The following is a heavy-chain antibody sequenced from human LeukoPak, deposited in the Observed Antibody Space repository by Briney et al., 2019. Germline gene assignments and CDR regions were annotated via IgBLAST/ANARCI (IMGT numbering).Heavy chain of an antibody. J-gene: IGHJ4*02. V-gene: IGHV4-59*01. CDR3: VRDRELNY. CDR1: GGSISIYY. D-gene: IGHD1-7*01. Sequence: PSETLSLTCTVSGGSISIYYWNWIRQPPGKGLEWIGYIYNSGSTSYNPSLKSRATISADTSKNQFSLKLSSVTAADTAVYYCVRDRELNYWGQGTLVTVSS. CDR2: IYNSGST.